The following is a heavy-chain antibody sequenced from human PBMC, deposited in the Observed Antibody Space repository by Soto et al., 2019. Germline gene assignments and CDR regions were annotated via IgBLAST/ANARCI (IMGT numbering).Heavy chain of an antibody. CDR3: AIDLIYYDIQNLFDP. Sequence: ASVKVSCKASGYTFTSYGISWVRQAPGQGLEWMGWISAYNGNTNYAQKLQGRVTMTTDTSTSTAYMELRSLRSDDTAVYYCAIDLIYYDIQNLFDPWAQGTLVTVSS. CDR1: GYTFTSYG. D-gene: IGHD3-22*01. CDR2: ISAYNGNT. J-gene: IGHJ5*02. V-gene: IGHV1-18*01.